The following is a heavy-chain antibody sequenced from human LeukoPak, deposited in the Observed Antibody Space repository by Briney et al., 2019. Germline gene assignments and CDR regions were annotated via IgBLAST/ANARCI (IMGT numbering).Heavy chain of an antibody. J-gene: IGHJ4*02. CDR2: ISSSSSTI. V-gene: IGHV3-48*01. CDR1: GFTFSSYS. D-gene: IGHD2-21*02. CDR3: ARLKTAFDY. Sequence: GGSLRLSCAASGFTFSSYSMNWVRQAPGKGLEWVSYISSSSSTIYYADSVKGRFTISRDNAKNSLYLQMNSLRAEDTAVYYCARLKTAFDYWGQGTLVTASS.